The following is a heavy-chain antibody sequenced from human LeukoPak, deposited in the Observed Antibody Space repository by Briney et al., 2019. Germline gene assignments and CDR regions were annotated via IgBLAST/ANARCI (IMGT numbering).Heavy chain of an antibody. D-gene: IGHD6-19*01. J-gene: IGHJ5*02. CDR3: ARDFLAVAGQNWFDP. Sequence: SETLSLTCTVSGGSISSSSYYWGWIRQPPGKGLGWIGSIYYSGSTYYNPSLKSRVSISVDTSRNHFSLKMTSVTAADTAVYYCARDFLAVAGQNWFDPWGQGTLVTVSS. V-gene: IGHV4-39*07. CDR1: GGSISSSSYY. CDR2: IYYSGST.